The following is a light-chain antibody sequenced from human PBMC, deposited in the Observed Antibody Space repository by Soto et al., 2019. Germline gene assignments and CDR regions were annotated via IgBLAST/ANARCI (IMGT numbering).Light chain of an antibody. CDR3: SSYTSSNTYV. J-gene: IGLJ1*01. CDR1: SSDVGDYNY. CDR2: EVS. Sequence: QSVLTQPASVSGSPGQSITISCTGTSSDVGDYNYVSWYQQHPGKAPKLMIYEVSNRPSGVSNRFSGSKSGNTASLTISGLQAEYEADYYCSSYTSSNTYVFGTGTKLTVL. V-gene: IGLV2-14*01.